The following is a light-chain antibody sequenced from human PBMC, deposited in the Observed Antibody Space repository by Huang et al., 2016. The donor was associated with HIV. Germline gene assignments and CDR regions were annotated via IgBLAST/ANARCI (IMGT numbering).Light chain of an antibody. CDR2: SAS. V-gene: IGKV1-39*01. Sequence: IQMTQSPFSLSASLGDRIRITCRASQTISTFLNWYQQKPGKAPKLLIYSASHLQSRVLSIFIGTGSGTRFTLTVAGLLPDDFATYFCQQTSIVPLTFGGGTKVEMK. J-gene: IGKJ4*02. CDR3: QQTSIVPLT. CDR1: QTISTF.